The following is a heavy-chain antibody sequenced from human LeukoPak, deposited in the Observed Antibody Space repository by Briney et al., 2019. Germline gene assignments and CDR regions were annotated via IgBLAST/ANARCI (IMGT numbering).Heavy chain of an antibody. D-gene: IGHD6-13*01. CDR1: GFTFDDYT. V-gene: IGHV3-43*01. Sequence: PGGSLRLSCAASGFTFDDYTMHWVRQAPGKGLEWVSLISWDGGSTYYADSVKGRFTISRDNSKNSLYLQMNSLRTEDTALYYCAKDSKAAGLFDYWGQGTLVTVSS. CDR2: ISWDGGST. J-gene: IGHJ4*02. CDR3: AKDSKAAGLFDY.